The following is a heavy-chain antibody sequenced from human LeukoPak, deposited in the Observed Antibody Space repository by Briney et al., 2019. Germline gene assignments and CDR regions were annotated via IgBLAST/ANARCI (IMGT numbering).Heavy chain of an antibody. CDR3: ARVRGDYDAFDI. Sequence: PSETLSLTCTVSGGSVSSGSYYWSWIRQPPGKGLEWIGYIYYSGSTNYYPSLKSRVTISVDTSKNQFSLKLSSVTAADTTVYYCARVRGDYDAFDIWGQGTMVTVSS. J-gene: IGHJ3*02. D-gene: IGHD4-17*01. CDR2: IYYSGST. V-gene: IGHV4-61*01. CDR1: GGSVSSGSYY.